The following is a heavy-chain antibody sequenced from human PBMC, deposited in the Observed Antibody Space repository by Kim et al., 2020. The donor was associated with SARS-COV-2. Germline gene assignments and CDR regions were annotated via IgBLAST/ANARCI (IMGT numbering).Heavy chain of an antibody. Sequence: SLKSRVTISVDTSKNQFSLKLSSVTAADTAVYYCARDTILTTVTGGYFDYWGQGTLVTVSS. CDR3: ARDTILTTVTGGYFDY. J-gene: IGHJ4*02. V-gene: IGHV4-39*07. D-gene: IGHD4-17*01.